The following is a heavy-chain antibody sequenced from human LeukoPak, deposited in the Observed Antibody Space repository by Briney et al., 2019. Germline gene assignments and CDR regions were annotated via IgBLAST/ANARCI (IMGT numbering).Heavy chain of an antibody. D-gene: IGHD5-24*01. CDR2: ITSSSSPI. Sequence: GGSLRLSCAGSGFTFSDYYMSWIRQAPGKGLEWVSYITSSSSPIYYADSVKGRFTISRDNSKNTLYLQMNSLRAEDTAVYYCAKDRDPMGDGYNPGRFDYWGQGTLVTVSS. CDR1: GFTFSDYY. J-gene: IGHJ4*02. V-gene: IGHV3-11*01. CDR3: AKDRDPMGDGYNPGRFDY.